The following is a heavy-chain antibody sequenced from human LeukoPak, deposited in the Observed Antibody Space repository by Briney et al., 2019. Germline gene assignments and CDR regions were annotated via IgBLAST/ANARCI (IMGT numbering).Heavy chain of an antibody. Sequence: SETLSLTCAVSGGSISSGGYSWSWIRQPPGKGLEWIGYIYHSGSAYYNPSLKSQVTISVDRSKNQFSLKLSSVTAADTAVYYCARERAVAYFDYWGQGTLVTVSS. CDR3: ARERAVAYFDY. D-gene: IGHD6-19*01. CDR2: IYHSGSA. V-gene: IGHV4-30-2*01. CDR1: GGSISSGGYS. J-gene: IGHJ4*02.